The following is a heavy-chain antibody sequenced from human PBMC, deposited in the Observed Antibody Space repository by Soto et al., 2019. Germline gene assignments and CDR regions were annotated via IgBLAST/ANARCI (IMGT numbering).Heavy chain of an antibody. J-gene: IGHJ4*02. CDR2: IIPILGIA. Sequence: SVKVSCKASGGTFSSYTISWVRQARGQGLEWMGRIIPILGIANYAQKFQGRVTITADKSTSTAYMELSSLRSEDTAVYYCASGKYGSRSPALIDYWGQGTLVTVSS. CDR1: GGTFSSYT. D-gene: IGHD1-1*01. V-gene: IGHV1-69*02. CDR3: ASGKYGSRSPALIDY.